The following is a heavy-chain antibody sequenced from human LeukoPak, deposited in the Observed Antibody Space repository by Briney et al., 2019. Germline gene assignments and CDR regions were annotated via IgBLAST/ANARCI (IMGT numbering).Heavy chain of an antibody. Sequence: TGGSLRLSCAASGFTFSDYYMSWIRQAPGKGLEWVSYISSSGSTIYYADSVKGRFTISRDNAKNSLYLQTNSLRADDTAVYYCARRRDGYNIGPFDPWGQGTLVTVSS. V-gene: IGHV3-11*01. D-gene: IGHD5-24*01. CDR2: ISSSGSTI. J-gene: IGHJ5*02. CDR3: ARRRDGYNIGPFDP. CDR1: GFTFSDYY.